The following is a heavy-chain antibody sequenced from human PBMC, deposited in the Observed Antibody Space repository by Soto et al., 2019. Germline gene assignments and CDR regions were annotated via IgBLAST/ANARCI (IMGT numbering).Heavy chain of an antibody. CDR1: GGSFSGYY. D-gene: IGHD3-3*01. J-gene: IGHJ1*01. V-gene: IGHV4-34*01. CDR2: INHSGST. Sequence: QVQLQQWGAGLLKPSETLSLTCAVYGGSFSGYYWSWIRKPPGKGLEWIGEINHSGSTNYNPSHRSRVTISVDPSKNQFSVKLSSVTAADAAVYYCARSTVYDFWSGYYRSGYFQHWGQGTLVTVSS. CDR3: ARSTVYDFWSGYYRSGYFQH.